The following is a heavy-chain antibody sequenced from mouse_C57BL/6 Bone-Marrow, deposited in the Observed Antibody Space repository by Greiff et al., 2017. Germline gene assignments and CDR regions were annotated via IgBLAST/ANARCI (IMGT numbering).Heavy chain of an antibody. V-gene: IGHV3-8*01. J-gene: IGHJ3*01. CDR1: GYSFTSDY. CDR2: ISHSGST. CDR3: ARWGLRQEWFAY. D-gene: IGHD2-4*01. Sequence: EVKLVESGPGLVKPSQSLSLTCSATGYSFTSDYWNWIRKFPGNKLEYMGYISHSGSTYYNPSLKSRSSTTRDTSKNQYYLQLNSVTTEDTATYYCARWGLRQEWFAYWGQGTLVTVSA.